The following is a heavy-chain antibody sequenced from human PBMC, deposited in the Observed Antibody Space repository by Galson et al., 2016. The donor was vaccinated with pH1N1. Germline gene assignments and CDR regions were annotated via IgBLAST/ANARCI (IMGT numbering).Heavy chain of an antibody. CDR1: GYRFSSSW. CDR2: IYLGGSHI. D-gene: IGHD4-17*01. V-gene: IGHV5-51*01. J-gene: IGHJ3*02. Sequence: QSGAEVKKPGESLKISCQGSGYRFSSSWIGWVRQMPGKGLEWMGIIYLGGSHIRYSPSFQGQVTISADKSINIVYLQWSNLKASDTAIYYCARQNDYGDYRGSAVDIWGQGTLVTVSS. CDR3: ARQNDYGDYRGSAVDI.